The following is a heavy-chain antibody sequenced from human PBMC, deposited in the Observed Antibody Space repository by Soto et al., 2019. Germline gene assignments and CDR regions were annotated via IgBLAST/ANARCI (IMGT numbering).Heavy chain of an antibody. D-gene: IGHD1-1*01. V-gene: IGHV3-7*03. CDR3: VRGTPTPGLDI. CDR1: GFTFSDHY. J-gene: IGHJ6*02. Sequence: GGSLRLSCAASGFTFSDHYMSWVRQAPGKGLEFVANIKRDGSEDFHVDSVRGRFTISRDNANNALYLNMDSLRVEDTATYYCVRGTPTPGLDIWGRGTTVTVSS. CDR2: IKRDGSED.